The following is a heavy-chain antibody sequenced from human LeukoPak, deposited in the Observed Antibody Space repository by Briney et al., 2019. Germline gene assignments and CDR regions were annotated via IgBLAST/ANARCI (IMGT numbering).Heavy chain of an antibody. CDR2: IYHSGST. Sequence: SETLSLTCAVSGGSISSGGYSWSWIRQPPGKGLEWIGYIYHSGSTYYNPSLKSRVTISVDRSKNQFSLKLSSVTAADTAVYYCARSDHGDYHFDYWGQGTLVTVSS. D-gene: IGHD4-17*01. CDR1: GGSISSGGYS. V-gene: IGHV4-30-2*01. CDR3: ARSDHGDYHFDY. J-gene: IGHJ4*02.